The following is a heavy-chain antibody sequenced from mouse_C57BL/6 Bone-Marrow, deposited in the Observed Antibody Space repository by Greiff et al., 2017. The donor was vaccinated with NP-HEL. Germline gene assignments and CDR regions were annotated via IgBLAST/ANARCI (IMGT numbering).Heavy chain of an antibody. V-gene: IGHV14-4*01. Sequence: EVMLVESGAELVRPGASVKLSCTASGFNIKDDYMHWVKQRPEQGLEWIGWIDPENGDTEYASKFQGKATITADTSSNTAYLQLSSLTSEDTAVYYCTTWGHYYGSSIAYWGQGTLVTVSA. CDR1: GFNIKDDY. D-gene: IGHD1-1*01. CDR2: IDPENGDT. CDR3: TTWGHYYGSSIAY. J-gene: IGHJ3*01.